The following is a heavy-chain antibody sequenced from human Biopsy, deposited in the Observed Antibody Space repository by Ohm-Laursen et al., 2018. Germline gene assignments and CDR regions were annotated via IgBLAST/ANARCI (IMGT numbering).Heavy chain of an antibody. Sequence: GASVKASCKASGGTFSSSAITWVRQAPGQGLWWMGGIIGIFRTAHYAQKFQGRVTITADEFMSTAYMELSSLRSEDTAVYYCARGGGYNWNNGWFDPWGQGTLVTVSS. CDR2: IIGIFRTA. J-gene: IGHJ5*02. D-gene: IGHD1/OR15-1a*01. CDR1: GGTFSSSA. CDR3: ARGGGYNWNNGWFDP. V-gene: IGHV1-69*13.